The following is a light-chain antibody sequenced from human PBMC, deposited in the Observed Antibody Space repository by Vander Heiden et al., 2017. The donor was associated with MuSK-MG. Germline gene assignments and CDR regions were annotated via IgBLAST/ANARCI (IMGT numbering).Light chain of an antibody. J-gene: IGKJ1*01. CDR2: MAS. Sequence: DIQMTQSPSTLSASVGDRVTITCRASQTISSWLAWYQQKPGKAHKLLIYMASTLESGVPSRFSGSGSGTEFTLTISSLQPDDFATYFCQQYNTYSAWTFGQGTKVEI. CDR3: QQYNTYSAWT. CDR1: QTISSW. V-gene: IGKV1-5*03.